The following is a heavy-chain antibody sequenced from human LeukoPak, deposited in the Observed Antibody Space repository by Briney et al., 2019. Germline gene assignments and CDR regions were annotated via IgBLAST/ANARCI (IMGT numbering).Heavy chain of an antibody. CDR1: AFTSDDYA. CDR3: VKDSGTNYDSRGFLPHFDY. V-gene: IGHV3-9*02. D-gene: IGHD3-22*01. CDR2: ISWNSGDI. J-gene: IGHJ4*02. Sequence: GGSLRLSCAASAFTSDDYAMHWVRQAPGKGLEWVSGISWNSGDIGYADSVKGRFTISRDNAKNSLYLQMNSLRAEDTALYYCVKDSGTNYDSRGFLPHFDYWGQGTPVTVSS.